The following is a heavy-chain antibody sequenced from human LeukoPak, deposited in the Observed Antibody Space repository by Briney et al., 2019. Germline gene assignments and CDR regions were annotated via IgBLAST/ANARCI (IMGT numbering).Heavy chain of an antibody. CDR3: ARGRFGGPSYSHMAV. CDR1: GGPFSDYY. J-gene: IGHJ6*03. CDR2: INHSGSA. D-gene: IGHD3-3*01. Sequence: PSETLSLTCAVFGGPFSDYYWSWIRRPPGEGVEWLGEINHSGSANYIPSLKSRVSISADTSKNQFSLRLSSVTAADPVFYYCARGRFGGPSYSHMAVWGKGTAVTVPS. V-gene: IGHV4-34*01.